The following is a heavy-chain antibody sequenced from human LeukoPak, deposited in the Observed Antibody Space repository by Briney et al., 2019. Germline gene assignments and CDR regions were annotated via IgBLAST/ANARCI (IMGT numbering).Heavy chain of an antibody. Sequence: GGSLRLSCAASGFTLSSYAMSWVRQAPGKGLEWVSTIRGSGGGTYYADSVKGRFTISRDNSKNTLYLQMNSLRDEDTALYYCAKAGIGVVGYFDYWGQGTLVTVSS. CDR2: IRGSGGGT. D-gene: IGHD6-19*01. CDR3: AKAGIGVVGYFDY. J-gene: IGHJ4*02. V-gene: IGHV3-23*01. CDR1: GFTLSSYA.